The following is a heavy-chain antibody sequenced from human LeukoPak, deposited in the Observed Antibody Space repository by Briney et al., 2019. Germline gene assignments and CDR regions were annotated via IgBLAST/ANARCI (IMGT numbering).Heavy chain of an antibody. D-gene: IGHD4-23*01. CDR3: ARGRWRIDY. CDR2: IYYSGST. J-gene: IGHJ4*02. Sequence: SETLSLTCTVSGGAISPYYWAWIRQPPGKGLEWIGYIYYSGSTNYNPSLKSRVTISVDTSKNQFSLKLTSVTAADTAVYYCARGRWRIDYWGQGTLVTVSS. V-gene: IGHV4-59*01. CDR1: GGAISPYY.